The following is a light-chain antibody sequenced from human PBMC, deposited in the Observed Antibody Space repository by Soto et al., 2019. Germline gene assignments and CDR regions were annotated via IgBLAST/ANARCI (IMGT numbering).Light chain of an antibody. J-gene: IGKJ3*01. CDR3: QQSYSAPFT. V-gene: IGKV1-39*01. CDR1: QSISSY. CDR2: AAS. Sequence: DIQMTQSPSSLSASVGDRVTITCRASQSISSYLNWYQQKPGKAPNLLIHAASSLQSGVPSRFSGRGSGTDFTLTISSLQPDDFAIYYCQQSYSAPFTFGPGTKVDIK.